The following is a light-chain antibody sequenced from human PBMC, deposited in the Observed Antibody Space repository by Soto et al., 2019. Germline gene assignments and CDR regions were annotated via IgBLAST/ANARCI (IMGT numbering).Light chain of an antibody. CDR2: EDS. V-gene: IGLV2-8*01. Sequence: QSALTQPPSASGSLGQSVAISCTGTSSDVGNYNYVSWYQQHPGKAPKLLIYEDSRRPSGVPGRFSGSKSGNTASLTVSGLQAEDEADYYCFSYAGGNSYVFGTGTKLTVL. CDR3: FSYAGGNSYV. CDR1: SSDVGNYNY. J-gene: IGLJ1*01.